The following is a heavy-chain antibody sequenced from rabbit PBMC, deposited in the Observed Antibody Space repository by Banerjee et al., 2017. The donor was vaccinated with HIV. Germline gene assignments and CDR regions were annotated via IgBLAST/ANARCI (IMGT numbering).Heavy chain of an antibody. D-gene: IGHD6-1*01. CDR1: GFSFSSYY. CDR3: ARDRLYGGYVGDNYATGRLDL. J-gene: IGHJ3*01. CDR2: IYAGSSGNT. V-gene: IGHV1S45*01. Sequence: QEQLEESGGDLVKPGASLTLTCAASGFSFSSYYMCWVRQAPGKGLEWIACIYAGSSGNTYYANWAKGRFTISKTSSTTVTLQMTSLTAADTATYFCARDRLYGGYVGDNYATGRLDLWGPGTLVTVS.